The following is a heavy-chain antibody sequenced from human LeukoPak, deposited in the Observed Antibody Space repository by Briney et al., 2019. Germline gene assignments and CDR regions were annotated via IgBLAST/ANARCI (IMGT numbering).Heavy chain of an antibody. J-gene: IGHJ3*02. CDR1: GGSISSYY. V-gene: IGHV4-59*08. Sequence: KPSETLSLTCTVSGGSISSYYWSWIRQPPGKGLEWIGYIYYSGSTNYNPSLKSRVTISVDTSKNQFSLKLSSVTAADTAVYYCARVGGIVGALGAFDIWGQGTMVTVSS. CDR3: ARVGGIVGALGAFDI. CDR2: IYYSGST. D-gene: IGHD1-26*01.